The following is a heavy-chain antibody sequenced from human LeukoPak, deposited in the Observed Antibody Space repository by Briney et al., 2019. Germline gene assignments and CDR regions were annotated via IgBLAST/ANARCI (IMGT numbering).Heavy chain of an antibody. CDR2: IKQNGSEK. V-gene: IGHV3-7*01. D-gene: IGHD6-19*01. Sequence: EWVANIKQNGSEKYYVDSVKGRFTTSRDNAKNSLYLQMNSLRAEDTAVYYCTRRSGWVDYWGQGTLVTVSS. CDR3: TRRSGWVDY. J-gene: IGHJ4*02.